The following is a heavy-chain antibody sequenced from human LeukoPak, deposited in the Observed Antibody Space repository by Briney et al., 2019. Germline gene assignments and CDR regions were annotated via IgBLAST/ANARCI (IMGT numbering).Heavy chain of an antibody. CDR1: GFTFSSYW. CDR2: IKQDGSEK. D-gene: IGHD2-2*01. V-gene: IGHV3-7*01. CDR3: ARERCSSTSCYSPYYYYYYMDV. Sequence: PGGSLRLSXAASGFTFSSYWMSWVRQAPGKGLEWVAYIKQDGSEKYYVDSVKGRFTISRDNAKNSLYLQMNSLRAEDTAVYYCARERCSSTSCYSPYYYYYYMDVWGKGTTVTVSS. J-gene: IGHJ6*03.